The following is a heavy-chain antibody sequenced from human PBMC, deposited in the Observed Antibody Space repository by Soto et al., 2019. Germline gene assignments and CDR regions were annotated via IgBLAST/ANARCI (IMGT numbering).Heavy chain of an antibody. CDR2: ISWNSGSI. J-gene: IGHJ4*02. Sequence: GGSLRLSCVVSGFTFDDYAMHWVRQAPGKGLEWVSGISWNSGSIGYADSVKGRFTISRDNAKNSLYLQMNSLRAEDTALYYCAKMWSPVAGYFDYWGQGTLVTV. V-gene: IGHV3-9*01. CDR1: GFTFDDYA. CDR3: AKMWSPVAGYFDY. D-gene: IGHD6-19*01.